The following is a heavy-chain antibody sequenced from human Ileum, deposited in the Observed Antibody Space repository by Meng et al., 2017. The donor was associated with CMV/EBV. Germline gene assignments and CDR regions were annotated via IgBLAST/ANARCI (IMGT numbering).Heavy chain of an antibody. Sequence: TSYGINWVRQAPGQGLEWLGSIDTFNGNTHYAQKVQGRVTLTKDSSATTTSTAYLELRSLRSDDTAVYYCARVYCSGTSCYAPRLDYWGPGTLVTVSS. V-gene: IGHV1-18*04. CDR1: TSYG. CDR2: IDTFNGNT. D-gene: IGHD2-2*01. J-gene: IGHJ4*02. CDR3: ARVYCSGTSCYAPRLDY.